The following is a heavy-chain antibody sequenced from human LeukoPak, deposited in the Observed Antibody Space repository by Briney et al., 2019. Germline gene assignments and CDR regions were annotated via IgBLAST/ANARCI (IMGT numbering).Heavy chain of an antibody. Sequence: ASVKVSCKASGGTFSSYGISWVRQAPGQGLEWMGWISAYNGNTNYAQKLQGRVTMTTDTSTSTAYMELRSLRSDDTAVYYCARVRAYRGSGSYYKAHFDYWGQGTLVTVSS. CDR2: ISAYNGNT. J-gene: IGHJ4*02. CDR3: ARVRAYRGSGSYYKAHFDY. CDR1: GGTFSSYG. D-gene: IGHD3-10*01. V-gene: IGHV1-18*01.